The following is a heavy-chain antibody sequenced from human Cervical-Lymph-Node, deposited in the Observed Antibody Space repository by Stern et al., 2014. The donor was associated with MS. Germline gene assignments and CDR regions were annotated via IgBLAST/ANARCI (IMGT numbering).Heavy chain of an antibody. CDR1: GYTLTEIS. J-gene: IGHJ6*02. CDR2: FDPEHGET. Sequence: QVQLVQSGAEVKKPGASVKVSCKASGYTLTEISMHWVRQAPGRRLEWMGGFDPEHGETRYAQKFQGRVTMAEDRSTDTAYMELSSLRSEDTAVYYCATHRGRVTYYYGMDVWGQGTTVTVSS. V-gene: IGHV1-24*01. CDR3: ATHRGRVTYYYGMDV. D-gene: IGHD2-21*02.